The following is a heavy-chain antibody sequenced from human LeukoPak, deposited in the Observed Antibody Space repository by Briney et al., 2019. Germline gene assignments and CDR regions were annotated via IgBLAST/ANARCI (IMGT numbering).Heavy chain of an antibody. CDR3: AREWVTIFGVVIRYFDY. Sequence: ESSETLSLTCAVYGGSFSGYYWSWIRQPPGKGLEWIGEINHSGSTNYNPSLKSRVTISVDTSKNQFSLKLSSVTAADTAVYYCAREWVTIFGVVIRYFDYWGQGTLVTVSS. CDR2: INHSGST. J-gene: IGHJ4*02. D-gene: IGHD3-3*01. CDR1: GGSFSGYY. V-gene: IGHV4-34*01.